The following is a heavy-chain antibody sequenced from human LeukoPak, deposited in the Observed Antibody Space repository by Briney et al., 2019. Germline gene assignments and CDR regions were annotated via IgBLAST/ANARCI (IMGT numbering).Heavy chain of an antibody. CDR3: ARDLDKDTASSRVDYYYYYGMDV. V-gene: IGHV3-53*01. D-gene: IGHD5-18*01. CDR1: GFTVSSNY. CDR2: IYSGGST. J-gene: IGHJ6*02. Sequence: PGGSLRLSCAASGFTVSSNYMSWVRQAPGKGLEWVSVIYSGGSTYYADSVKGRFTISRDNSKNTLYLQMNSLRAEDTAVYYCARDLDKDTASSRVDYYYYYGMDVWGQGTTVTVSS.